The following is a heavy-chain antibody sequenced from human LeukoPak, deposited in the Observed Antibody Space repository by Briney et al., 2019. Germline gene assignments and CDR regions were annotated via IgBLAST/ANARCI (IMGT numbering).Heavy chain of an antibody. J-gene: IGHJ3*02. CDR3: ARGRITMVRGVIFESSSDAFGI. Sequence: LSLKSRVTISVDTSKNQFSLKLSSVTAADTAVYYCARGRITMVRGVIFESSSDAFGIWGQGTMVTVSS. D-gene: IGHD3-10*01. V-gene: IGHV4-30-2*05.